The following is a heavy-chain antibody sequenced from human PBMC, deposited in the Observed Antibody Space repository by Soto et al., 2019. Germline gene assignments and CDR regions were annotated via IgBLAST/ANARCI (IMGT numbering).Heavy chain of an antibody. D-gene: IGHD3-10*01. J-gene: IGHJ5*02. CDR1: GFTFSNYA. CDR3: VRDRGTHGSSTWDVGRAGYLDP. Sequence: GGSLRLPCAASGFTFSNYAMNWVRQASGKGLEWVSAISNSFSDGNTHYADSVKGRFTNSRDNSQNTLYLEMNSLRAEDSAVYYCVRDRGTHGSSTWDVGRAGYLDPWGQGTLVTVSS. CDR2: ISNSFSDGNT. V-gene: IGHV3-23*01.